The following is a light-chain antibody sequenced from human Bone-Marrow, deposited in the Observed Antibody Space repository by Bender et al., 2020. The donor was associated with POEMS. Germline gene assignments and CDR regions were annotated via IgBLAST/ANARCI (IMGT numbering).Light chain of an antibody. J-gene: IGLJ2*01. CDR3: QAWDSNTVL. CDR1: DSNFGGNN. Sequence: QSVLTQPPSASGTPGQSVIISCSGTDSNFGGNNVNWYQHLPGSAPRLVVYSNYQRPSGVPERFSGSNSGNTATLTINETPAIDEAEYHCQAWDSNTVLFGGGTKLTVL. CDR2: SNY. V-gene: IGLV1-44*01.